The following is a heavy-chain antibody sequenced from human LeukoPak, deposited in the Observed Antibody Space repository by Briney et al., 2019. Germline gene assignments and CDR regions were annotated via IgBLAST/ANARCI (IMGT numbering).Heavy chain of an antibody. Sequence: ASVKVSCKASGYTFTIYYMHWVRQAPGQGLEWMGIINPSGGSTSYAQKLQGRVTMTRDTSTSTVYMELSSLRSEDTAVYYCARPGGGGVIVNWGQGTLVTVSS. D-gene: IGHD3-16*02. CDR2: INPSGGST. CDR1: GYTFTIYY. CDR3: ARPGGGGVIVN. V-gene: IGHV1-46*01. J-gene: IGHJ4*02.